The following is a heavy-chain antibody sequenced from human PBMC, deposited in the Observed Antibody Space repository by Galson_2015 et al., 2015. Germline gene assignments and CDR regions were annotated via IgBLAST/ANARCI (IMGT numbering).Heavy chain of an antibody. Sequence: SLRLSCAASGFTFSSYSMNWVRQAPGKGLEWVSSISSSSSYIYYADSVKGRFTISRDNAKNSLYLQMNSLRAEDTAVYYCARGAYYYGSGSYYGNDYWGQGTLVTVSS. CDR3: ARGAYYYGSGSYYGNDY. V-gene: IGHV3-21*01. D-gene: IGHD3-10*01. CDR2: ISSSSSYI. CDR1: GFTFSSYS. J-gene: IGHJ4*02.